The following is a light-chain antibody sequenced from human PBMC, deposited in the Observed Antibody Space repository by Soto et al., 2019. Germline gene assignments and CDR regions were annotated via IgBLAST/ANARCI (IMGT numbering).Light chain of an antibody. CDR2: DVN. V-gene: IGLV2-11*01. CDR3: CSYAGSYTLV. Sequence: QSVLTQPRSVSGSPGQSVTISCTGTSSDVGGYNYVSWYQQHPGKAPKLMIYDVNKRPSGVPDRFSGSKSGNTASLTVSGLQAEDEADYYCCSYAGSYTLVFGGGTKPTVL. J-gene: IGLJ2*01. CDR1: SSDVGGYNY.